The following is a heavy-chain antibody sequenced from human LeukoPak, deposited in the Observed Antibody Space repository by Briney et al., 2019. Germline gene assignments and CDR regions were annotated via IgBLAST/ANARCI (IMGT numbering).Heavy chain of an antibody. V-gene: IGHV3-23*01. CDR3: AIDPNWGIHY. Sequence: GGSLRLSCAASGFTFSTYTMYWVRQPPGKGLEWVSIIGGSGGDIHYADSVKGRFTISGDNSKNTLYLQMNSLRVEDTAIYYCAIDPNWGIHYWGQGTLVTVSS. D-gene: IGHD7-27*01. CDR2: IGGSGGDI. CDR1: GFTFSTYT. J-gene: IGHJ4*02.